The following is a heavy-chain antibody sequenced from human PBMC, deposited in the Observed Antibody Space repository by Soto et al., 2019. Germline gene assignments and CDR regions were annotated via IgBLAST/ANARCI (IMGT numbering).Heavy chain of an antibody. CDR3: AIILMVRGVNPYYYGMDV. Sequence: EVQLVQSGAEVKKPGESLRISCKGSGYSFTSYWISWVRQMPGKGLEWMGRIDPSDSYTNYSPSFQGHVTISADKSISTAYLQWSSLKASDTAMYYCAIILMVRGVNPYYYGMDVWGRGTTVTVSS. D-gene: IGHD3-10*01. J-gene: IGHJ6*02. CDR2: IDPSDSYT. CDR1: GYSFTSYW. V-gene: IGHV5-10-1*03.